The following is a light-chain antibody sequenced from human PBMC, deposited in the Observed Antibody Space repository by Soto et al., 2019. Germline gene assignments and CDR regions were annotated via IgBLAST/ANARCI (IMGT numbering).Light chain of an antibody. J-gene: IGLJ1*01. V-gene: IGLV2-14*01. Sequence: QSALTQPASVSGSPGQSITISCTGTISDVGGYNYVSWYQQHPGKAPKLMIYDVSNRPSGVSNRFSGSKSGNTASLTISGLQAEDETDYYCSSYTSISRNVFGTGTKLTVL. CDR2: DVS. CDR1: ISDVGGYNY. CDR3: SSYTSISRNV.